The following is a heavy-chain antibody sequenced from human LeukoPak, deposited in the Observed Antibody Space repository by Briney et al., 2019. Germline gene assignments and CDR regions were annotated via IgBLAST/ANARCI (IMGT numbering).Heavy chain of an antibody. Sequence: SETLSLTCTVSGDSVSNTNYYWVWIRQPPGQGLECIGKIYYSGRTNYNQSLKSRVTISVDTSKNQFSLHLSSVTAADTAVYYCARRGHFYAFDFWGQGTLVTVSS. CDR2: IYYSGRT. V-gene: IGHV4-39*01. J-gene: IGHJ3*01. CDR1: GDSVSNTNYY. CDR3: ARRGHFYAFDF.